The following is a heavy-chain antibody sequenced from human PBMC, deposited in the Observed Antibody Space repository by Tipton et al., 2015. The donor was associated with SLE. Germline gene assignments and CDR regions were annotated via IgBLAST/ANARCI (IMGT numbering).Heavy chain of an antibody. D-gene: IGHD6-19*01. CDR1: GASITTHS. CDR3: ARGGYRSRSYALDV. J-gene: IGHJ6*02. V-gene: IGHV4-59*11. Sequence: TLSLTFSVSGASITTHSWNWIRQSPGKGLESIAYIYDSGSTNYNPSLKSRATISVDTSKNQFALKLTSVTAADAAVYYCARGGYRSRSYALDVWGQGTTVTVSS. CDR2: IYDSGST.